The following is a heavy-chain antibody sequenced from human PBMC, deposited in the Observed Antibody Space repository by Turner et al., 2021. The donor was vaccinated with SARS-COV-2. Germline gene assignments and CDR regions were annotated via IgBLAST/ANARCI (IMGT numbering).Heavy chain of an antibody. J-gene: IGHJ4*02. CDR1: GFTFSSYG. V-gene: IGHV3-30*18. D-gene: IGHD2-8*01. Sequence: QVQLVESAGGVVEPWWSLSVSGSGSGFTFSSYGMHWARQAPGKGRESEAVTSYDDSNTYKADSVKGRVTITKDNSKNTLYLQMDSLGAEDTARYCCANQQGLYTNQIYYFDYWGQGTLVTVSS. CDR3: ANQQGLYTNQIYYFDY. CDR2: TSYDDSNT.